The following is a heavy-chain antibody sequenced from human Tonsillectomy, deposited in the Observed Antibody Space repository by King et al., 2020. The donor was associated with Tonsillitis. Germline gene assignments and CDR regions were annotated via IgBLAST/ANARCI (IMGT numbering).Heavy chain of an antibody. J-gene: IGHJ6*03. D-gene: IGHD3-16*01. CDR2: ITSSSSYI. Sequence: VQLVESGGGLVKPGGSLRLSCAASGFTFSSYPMTWVRKPPGKGLEWVSSITSSSSYIYYADSVKGRFTISRDNAKNSLYLQMNSLRAEDTAVYYCARDFHYADYYYYYMDVWGKGTTVTVSS. CDR3: ARDFHYADYYYYYMDV. V-gene: IGHV3-21*01. CDR1: GFTFSSYP.